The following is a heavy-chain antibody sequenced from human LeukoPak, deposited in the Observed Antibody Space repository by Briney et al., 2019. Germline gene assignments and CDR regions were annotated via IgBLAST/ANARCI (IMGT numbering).Heavy chain of an antibody. D-gene: IGHD3-3*01. CDR3: ARVYELTWGLGWFDP. CDR2: FDPEDGET. J-gene: IGHJ5*02. CDR1: GYTLTELS. V-gene: IGHV1-24*01. Sequence: GASVKVSCKVSGYTLTELSMHWVRQAPGKGLEWMGGFDPEDGETIYAQKFQGRVTITADESTSTAYMELSSLRSEDTAVYYCARVYELTWGLGWFDPWGQGTLVTVSS.